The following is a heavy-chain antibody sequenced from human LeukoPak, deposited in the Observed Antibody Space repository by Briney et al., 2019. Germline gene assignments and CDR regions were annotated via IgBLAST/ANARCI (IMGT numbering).Heavy chain of an antibody. CDR2: ISASGDNT. CDR1: GYTFSSYA. Sequence: GGPLRLSCAASGYTFSSYALNWVRQAPGKGLEWVSGISASGDNTYNADSVKGRFTISRDNSKNTLYLQMNSLRVEDTAVYYCAKARPDYGKPFDLWGQGTLVTVSS. V-gene: IGHV3-23*01. CDR3: AKARPDYGKPFDL. D-gene: IGHD4-17*01. J-gene: IGHJ4*02.